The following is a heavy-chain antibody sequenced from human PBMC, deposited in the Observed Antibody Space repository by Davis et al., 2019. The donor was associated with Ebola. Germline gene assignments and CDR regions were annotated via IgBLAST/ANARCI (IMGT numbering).Heavy chain of an antibody. Sequence: ASVKVSCKASGGTFSSYAISWVRQAPGQGLEWMGWISAYNGNTNYAQKLQGRVTITTDTSRSTAYMELRSLRSDDTAVYYCAREAGATTRIYDSWGQGTLVTVSS. CDR1: GGTFSSYA. J-gene: IGHJ5*01. D-gene: IGHD1-26*01. V-gene: IGHV1-18*01. CDR3: AREAGATTRIYDS. CDR2: ISAYNGNT.